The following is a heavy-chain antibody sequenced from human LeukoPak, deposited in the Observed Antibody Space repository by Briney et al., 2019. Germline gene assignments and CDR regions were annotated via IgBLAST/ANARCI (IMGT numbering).Heavy chain of an antibody. Sequence: PGGSLRLSCAASGFTFSSYWMSWVRQAPGKGLEWVANIKQDGSEKYYVDSVKGRFTISRDNAKNSLYLQMHSLGAEDTAVSYCAKVSRTNHDKFFDYWGQGTLVTVSS. CDR2: IKQDGSEK. V-gene: IGHV3-7*01. CDR3: AKVSRTNHDKFFDY. CDR1: GFTFSSYW. D-gene: IGHD1-14*01. J-gene: IGHJ4*02.